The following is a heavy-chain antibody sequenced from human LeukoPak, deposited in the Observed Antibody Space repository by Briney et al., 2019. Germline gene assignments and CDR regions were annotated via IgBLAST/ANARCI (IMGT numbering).Heavy chain of an antibody. CDR3: ARIYSSSWYYFDY. CDR1: GGSISSYY. CDR2: IYYSGST. Sequence: PSETLSLTCTVSGGSISSYYWSWIRPPPGKGLEWIGYIYYSGSTNYNPSLKSRVTISVDTSKNQFSLKLSSVTAADTAVYYCARIYSSSWYYFDYWGQGTLVTVSS. D-gene: IGHD6-13*01. V-gene: IGHV4-59*08. J-gene: IGHJ4*02.